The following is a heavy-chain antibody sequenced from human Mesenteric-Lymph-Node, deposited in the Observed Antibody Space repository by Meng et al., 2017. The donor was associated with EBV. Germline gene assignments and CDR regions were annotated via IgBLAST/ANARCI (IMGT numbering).Heavy chain of an antibody. CDR2: IYYRGST. CDR3: LSYDYGNYVSIDS. V-gene: IGHV4-39*01. CDR1: GASISSGSYY. J-gene: IGHJ4*02. D-gene: IGHD4-11*01. Sequence: QRHRQESGPGLVEPSETVSLTCTVSGASISSGSYYWGWIRRPPGKGLEWIGSIYYRGSTYYNPSLRSRVTISVDTSKNHFSLKLSSVTAADTAMYYCLSYDYGNYVSIDSWGQGILVTVSS.